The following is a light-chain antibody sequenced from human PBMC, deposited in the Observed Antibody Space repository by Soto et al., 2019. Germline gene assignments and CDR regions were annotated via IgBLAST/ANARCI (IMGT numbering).Light chain of an antibody. CDR1: SSDVGGYNY. CDR2: DVS. CDR3: SSYAGSNNNV. J-gene: IGLJ1*01. Sequence: QSALTQPPSASGSPGQSVTISCTGTSSDVGGYNYVSWYQQHPGKAPKLMIYDVSKRPSGVPDRFSGSKSGNTASLTVSGLQAEDEADDYCSSYAGSNNNVFGPGTKLTVL. V-gene: IGLV2-8*01.